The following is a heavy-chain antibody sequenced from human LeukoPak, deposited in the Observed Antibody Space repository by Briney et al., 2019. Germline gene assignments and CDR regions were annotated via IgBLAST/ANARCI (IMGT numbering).Heavy chain of an antibody. CDR2: IFGGGST. Sequence: PGGSLRLSCAASGFTVSSNYISWVRQAPGGGLEWVSVIFGGGSTYYADSVKGRFTISRDNSRNTLYLQMNSLRAEDTAVYNCARGGATIFGVVNYYFDYWGQGTLVTVSP. V-gene: IGHV3-66*01. CDR1: GFTVSSNY. CDR3: ARGGATIFGVVNYYFDY. J-gene: IGHJ4*02. D-gene: IGHD3-3*01.